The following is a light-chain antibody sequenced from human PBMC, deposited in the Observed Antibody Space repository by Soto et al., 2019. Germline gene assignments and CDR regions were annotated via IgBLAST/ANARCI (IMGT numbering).Light chain of an antibody. Sequence: QSALTQPASVSGSPGQSITISCTGTSSDVGGYDFVSWYQQHPGKAPKVMIYDVSNRPSGVSNRFSGSKSGSTASLTISGLQAEDEADYYCCSYTSSDTYVFGTGTKVTVL. CDR1: SSDVGGYDF. V-gene: IGLV2-14*01. CDR3: CSYTSSDTYV. CDR2: DVS. J-gene: IGLJ1*01.